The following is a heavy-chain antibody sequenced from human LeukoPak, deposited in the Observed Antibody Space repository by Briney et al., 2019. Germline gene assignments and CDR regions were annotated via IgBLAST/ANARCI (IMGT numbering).Heavy chain of an antibody. CDR3: ARDRGVSYFDY. D-gene: IGHD3-10*01. Sequence: GMSLGLSCAASGFTFSNHGMHWVRQAPGKGLEWVAVIWYDGSNKYYADSVKGRFTISRDNSKNTLYLQMNSLRAEDTAVYYCARDRGVSYFDYWGQGTQVTVSS. J-gene: IGHJ4*02. CDR2: IWYDGSNK. V-gene: IGHV3-33*01. CDR1: GFTFSNHG.